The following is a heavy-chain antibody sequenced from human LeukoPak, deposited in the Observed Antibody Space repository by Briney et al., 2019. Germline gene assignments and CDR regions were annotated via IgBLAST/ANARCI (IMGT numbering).Heavy chain of an antibody. CDR3: AKDEAFDI. CDR2: ISWNSGSI. V-gene: IGHV3-9*01. Sequence: GRSLRLSCAASGFTFDDYAMHWVRQAPGKGLEWVSGISWNSGSIGYADSVKGRFTISRDNAKNSLYLQMNSLRAEDTALYYCAKDEAFDIWGQGTMVTVSS. CDR1: GFTFDDYA. J-gene: IGHJ3*02.